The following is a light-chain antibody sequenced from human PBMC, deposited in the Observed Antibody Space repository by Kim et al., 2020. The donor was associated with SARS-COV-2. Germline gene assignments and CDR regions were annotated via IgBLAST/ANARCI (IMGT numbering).Light chain of an antibody. Sequence: AHVGDRVTSTCQASQDIRNFLNWFRQKPGKAPNLLIYDGSNLETGVPSRFSGSGSETDFTLTINSLQPGDIATYYCQQYNSLPVTFGQGTRLEIK. CDR2: DGS. J-gene: IGKJ5*01. CDR1: QDIRNF. V-gene: IGKV1-33*01. CDR3: QQYNSLPVT.